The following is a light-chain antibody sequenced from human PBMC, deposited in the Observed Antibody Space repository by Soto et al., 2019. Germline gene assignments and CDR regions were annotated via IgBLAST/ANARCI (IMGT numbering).Light chain of an antibody. Sequence: QSVLTQPASVSGSPGQSITISCTGTSSDIGGYNYVSWYQQHPGNAPKLIIYYDDLLPSGVSDRFSGSKSGTSASLAISGLQSEDEADYYCAAWDDSLNGWVFGGGTKVTVL. CDR2: YDD. CDR3: AAWDDSLNGWV. J-gene: IGLJ3*02. V-gene: IGLV1-36*01. CDR1: SSDIGGYNY.